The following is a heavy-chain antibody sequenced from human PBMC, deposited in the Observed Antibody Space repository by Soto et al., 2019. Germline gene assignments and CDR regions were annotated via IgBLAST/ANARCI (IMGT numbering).Heavy chain of an antibody. CDR1: GGSISSSDFY. J-gene: IGHJ5*02. D-gene: IGHD3-22*01. CDR3: AVVDSTGNWFDP. CDR2: MYYSGTT. Sequence: QLQLQESGPGLVKPSETLSLTCTVSGGSISSSDFYWGWLRPPPGKGLDFIGSMYYSGTTYYNPSLKNRITRSVDTSKNQFSLKLISVTAAATAVYYCAVVDSTGNWFDPWGQGALVTVSS. V-gene: IGHV4-39*01.